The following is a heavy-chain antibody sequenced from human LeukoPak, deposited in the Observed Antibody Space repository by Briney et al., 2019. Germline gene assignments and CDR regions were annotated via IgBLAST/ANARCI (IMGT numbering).Heavy chain of an antibody. CDR2: IIPMFGTA. D-gene: IGHD2-2*01. CDR3: ARSINCSSTSCYYYYYMDV. Sequence: PGASVKVSCKASGGTSSSYAISWVRQAPGQGLEWMGGIIPMFGTANYAQKFQGRVTITADESTSTAYMELSSLRSEDTAVYYCARSINCSSTSCYYYYYMDVWGKGTTVTVSS. V-gene: IGHV1-69*13. CDR1: GGTSSSYA. J-gene: IGHJ6*03.